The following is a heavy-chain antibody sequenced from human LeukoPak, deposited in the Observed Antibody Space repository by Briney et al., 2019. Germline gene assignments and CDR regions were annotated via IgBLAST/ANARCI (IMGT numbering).Heavy chain of an antibody. D-gene: IGHD3-10*01. Sequence: GGSLRLSCAASGITFSDHYMSWIRQAPGKGLEWLSYISSGGDSIYYADSVKGRFTISRDNAKNSVSLQMNSLRAEDTAVYYCAPYYYGSGSYLDYWGQGTLVTVSS. V-gene: IGHV3-11*04. J-gene: IGHJ4*02. CDR2: ISSGGDSI. CDR3: APYYYGSGSYLDY. CDR1: GITFSDHY.